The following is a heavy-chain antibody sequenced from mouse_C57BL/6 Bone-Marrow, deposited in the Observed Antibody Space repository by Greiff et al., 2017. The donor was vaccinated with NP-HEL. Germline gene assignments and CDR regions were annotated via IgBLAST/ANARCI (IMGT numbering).Heavy chain of an antibody. J-gene: IGHJ3*01. D-gene: IGHD3-2*02. V-gene: IGHV1-63*01. CDR3: ARAQARGWFAY. CDR2: IYPGGGYT. CDR1: GYTFTNYW. Sequence: QVQLKESGAELVRPGTSVKMSCKASGYTFTNYWIGWAKQRPGHGLEWIGDIYPGGGYTNYNEKFKGKATLTADKSSSTACMQFSSLTSEDSAIYYCARAQARGWFAYWGQGTLVTVSA.